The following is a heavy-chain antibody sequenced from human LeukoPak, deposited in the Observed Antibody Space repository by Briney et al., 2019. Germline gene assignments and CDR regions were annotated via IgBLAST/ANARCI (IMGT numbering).Heavy chain of an antibody. J-gene: IGHJ4*02. Sequence: SQTLPLTCTVSGGSISRGSYYWSWLRQPAGKGLEWIGRIYTSGNTNYNPSLKSRVTISIDTSKNQFSLKLSSVTAADTAVYYCARVSSSTWYYFDYWGQGTLVTVSS. CDR2: IYTSGNT. CDR3: ARVSSSTWYYFDY. V-gene: IGHV4-61*02. CDR1: GGSISRGSYY. D-gene: IGHD6-13*01.